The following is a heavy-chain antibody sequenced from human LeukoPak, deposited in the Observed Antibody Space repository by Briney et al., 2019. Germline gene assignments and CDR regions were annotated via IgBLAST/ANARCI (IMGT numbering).Heavy chain of an antibody. J-gene: IGHJ5*02. CDR3: ARHDPGWFDT. CDR2: IHYSGST. V-gene: IGHV4-59*08. D-gene: IGHD7-27*01. Sequence: ETLSLTCTVSGGSISSSYWSWMRQPPGRGLEWIGYIHYSGSTNYNPSLKSRATISVDTSKAHFSLKLSSATAADTAVYYCARHDPGWFDTWGQGTLVTVSS. CDR1: GGSISSSY.